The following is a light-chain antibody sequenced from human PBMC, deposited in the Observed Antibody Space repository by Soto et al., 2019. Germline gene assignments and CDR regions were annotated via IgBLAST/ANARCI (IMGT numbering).Light chain of an antibody. Sequence: EIVMTQSPVTLSVSPGGRATLSRRASQSMSDALAWYQQKPGQAPGLLIHGASPRAPGFPARFSGSGSGTEFTLTISSLQSEDFAVYYCQQYDSSPLTFGQGTEVGI. CDR3: QQYDSSPLT. CDR1: QSMSDA. J-gene: IGKJ1*01. CDR2: GAS. V-gene: IGKV3-15*01.